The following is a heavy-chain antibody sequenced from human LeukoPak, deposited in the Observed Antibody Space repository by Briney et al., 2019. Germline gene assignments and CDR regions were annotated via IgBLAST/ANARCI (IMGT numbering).Heavy chain of an antibody. CDR2: IIPIFGTA. CDR3: ARGERGWFGELLNY. J-gene: IGHJ4*02. D-gene: IGHD3-10*01. V-gene: IGHV1-69*01. Sequence: ASVKVSCKASGGTFSSYAISWVRQAPGQGLEWMGGIIPIFGTANYAQKFQGRVTITADESTSTAYMELSSLRSEDTAVYCCARGERGWFGELLNYWGQGTLVTVSS. CDR1: GGTFSSYA.